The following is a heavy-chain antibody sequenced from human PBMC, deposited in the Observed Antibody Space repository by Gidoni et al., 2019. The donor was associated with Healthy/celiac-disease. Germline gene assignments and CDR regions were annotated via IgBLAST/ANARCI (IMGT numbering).Heavy chain of an antibody. J-gene: IGHJ4*02. CDR3: ARLNEAGTFYFDY. CDR2: FYPGDSDT. D-gene: IGHD6-19*01. V-gene: IGHV5-51*01. CDR1: GYSFTSYW. Sequence: GQLVQAGAEVTELGESVKISSTGVGYSFTSYWFGWARQMPGKGLEWYVIFYPGDSDTRYSPSFQGQVTIPADKSTSTAYLQSSSLKASDTAMYYCARLNEAGTFYFDYWGQGTLVTVSS.